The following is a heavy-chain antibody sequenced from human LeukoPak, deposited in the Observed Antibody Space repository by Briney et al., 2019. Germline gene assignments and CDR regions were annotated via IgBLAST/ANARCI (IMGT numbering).Heavy chain of an antibody. D-gene: IGHD1-26*01. CDR2: IRSSSGT. CDR3: ARTPSGSYPLDY. Sequence: GGSLRLSCAASGFIFSQYSMNWVRQAPGKGLEWVSHIRSSSGTFYADSVKGRFTISRDNARNSLYLQMNNLRGEDTAIYYCARTPSGSYPLDYWGQGTLVTVSS. V-gene: IGHV3-48*01. J-gene: IGHJ4*02. CDR1: GFIFSQYS.